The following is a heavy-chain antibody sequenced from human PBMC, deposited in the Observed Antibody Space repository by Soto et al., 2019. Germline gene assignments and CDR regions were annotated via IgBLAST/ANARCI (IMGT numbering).Heavy chain of an antibody. CDR1: GYKFIDYW. J-gene: IGHJ4*02. V-gene: IGHV5-51*01. CDR3: ARSYGGEYYDSRSYYYAY. D-gene: IGHD3-22*01. CDR2: IYPGDFDR. Sequence: GESLKIACKGSGYKFIDYWIGWVRQVPGKGLEWMGGIYPGDFDRKYSPSFQGQVTISADKSITTAYLQWSSLKASDTAIYYCARSYGGEYYDSRSYYYAYWGQGTLVTVSS.